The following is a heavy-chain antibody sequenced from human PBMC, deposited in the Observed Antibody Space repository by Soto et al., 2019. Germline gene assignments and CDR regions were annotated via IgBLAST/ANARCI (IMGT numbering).Heavy chain of an antibody. V-gene: IGHV3-23*01. CDR2: ISGDGGST. Sequence: EVQLLESGGDLVQPGGSLRLSCAASGFTFSSYAMSWVRQAPGKLLEWVSAISGDGGSTYFADSVRGRFTISRDSSRDTLYLQMNSLRAEDTAVYSGAKPGGVTITAGSHALHYSGQGTLVIVSS. CDR3: AKPGGVTITAGSHALHY. CDR1: GFTFSSYA. D-gene: IGHD1-20*01. J-gene: IGHJ4*02.